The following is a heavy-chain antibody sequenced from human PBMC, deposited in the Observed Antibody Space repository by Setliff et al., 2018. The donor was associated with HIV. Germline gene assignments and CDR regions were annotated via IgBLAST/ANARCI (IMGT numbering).Heavy chain of an antibody. V-gene: IGHV1-69*05. CDR2: IIPIFGTA. CDR3: ARVGYDSSGYYPRGAFDI. CDR1: GGTFSSYA. Sequence: SVKVSCKASGGTFSSYAISWVRQAPGQGLEWMGGIIPIFGTANYAQKFQGRVTITTDESTSTAYMGLSSLRSEDTAVYYCARVGYDSSGYYPRGAFDIWGQGTMVTV. J-gene: IGHJ3*02. D-gene: IGHD3-22*01.